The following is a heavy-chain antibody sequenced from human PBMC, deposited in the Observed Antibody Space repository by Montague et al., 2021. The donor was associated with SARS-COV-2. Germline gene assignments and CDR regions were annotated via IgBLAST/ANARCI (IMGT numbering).Heavy chain of an antibody. V-gene: IGHV4-59*01. Sequence: SETLSLTCTVSGDSMTYFYWSWIRQTPEKGLEWIGYIFYRGTTKYNPSLESRVTRTVDTSKDQFYLKLNSVTAADTAVYYCARGATRTFDYWGQGTRVTVSS. CDR2: IFYRGTT. J-gene: IGHJ4*02. CDR3: ARGATRTFDY. D-gene: IGHD1-1*01. CDR1: GDSMTYFY.